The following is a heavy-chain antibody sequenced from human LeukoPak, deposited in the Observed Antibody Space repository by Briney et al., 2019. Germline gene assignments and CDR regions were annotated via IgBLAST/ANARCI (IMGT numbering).Heavy chain of an antibody. V-gene: IGHV4-31*03. J-gene: IGHJ4*02. CDR2: IYYSGST. CDR3: ARGSNWNYGQYYFDY. D-gene: IGHD1-7*01. CDR1: GGSISRGGYY. Sequence: PSETLSLTCTVTGGSISRGGYYWSWIHQHPGKGLEWIGYIYYSGSTYYNPSLKSRVTISVDTSKNQFSLKLSSVTAADTAVYYCARGSNWNYGQYYFDYWGQGTLVTVSS.